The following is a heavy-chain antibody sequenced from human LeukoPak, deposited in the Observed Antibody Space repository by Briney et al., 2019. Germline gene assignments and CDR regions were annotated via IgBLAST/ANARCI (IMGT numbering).Heavy chain of an antibody. J-gene: IGHJ4*02. CDR1: GGSFSGYY. D-gene: IGHD3-16*01. CDR2: INHSGDI. CDR3: AREGDVYAVSYYFDY. V-gene: IGHV4-34*01. Sequence: SETLSLICAVSGGSFSGYYWGWIRQPPGKGLEWIGEINHSGDINYNPSLKSRVIISVDTSKNQFSLKVRSVTAADTAVYYCAREGDVYAVSYYFDYWGQGTLVTVSS.